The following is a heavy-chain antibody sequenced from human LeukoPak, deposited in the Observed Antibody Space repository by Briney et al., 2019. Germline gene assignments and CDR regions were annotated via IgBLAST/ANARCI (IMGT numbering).Heavy chain of an antibody. CDR1: GYTFTSYY. D-gene: IGHD2-2*01. CDR2: INPSGGST. Sequence: ASVKVSCKASGYTFTSYYMHWVRQAPGQGLEWMGIINPSGGSTSYAQKFQGRVTMTRDTSTSTVYMELSSLRSEDTAVYYCARGPLHRSSTSCILFDYWGQGTLVTVSS. V-gene: IGHV1-46*01. J-gene: IGHJ4*02. CDR3: ARGPLHRSSTSCILFDY.